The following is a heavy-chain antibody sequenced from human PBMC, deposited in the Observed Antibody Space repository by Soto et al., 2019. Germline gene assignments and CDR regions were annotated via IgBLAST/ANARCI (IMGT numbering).Heavy chain of an antibody. J-gene: IGHJ4*02. D-gene: IGHD3-10*01. CDR3: ARPYFGSGVRRSLAS. Sequence: EVQLVESGGGLVQPGGSLRLSCAASGFTFSSSWMHWVRQAPGKGLLWVSHINSDGSNTDYACSVKGRFIISRDNAKNTLYLQMNSLTAEDTAVYCCARPYFGSGVRRSLASWGQGTLVTVSS. CDR1: GFTFSSSW. V-gene: IGHV3-74*01. CDR2: INSDGSNT.